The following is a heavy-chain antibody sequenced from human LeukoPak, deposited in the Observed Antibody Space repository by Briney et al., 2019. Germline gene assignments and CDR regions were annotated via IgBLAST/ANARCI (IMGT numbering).Heavy chain of an antibody. Sequence: HPGGPLSHSCAASGFSFSAHWMHWLRHAPGKGLVWVAQINGDATATNYAGPVKGRFTISRDNAKITVHLETSTLTAEDTAVYYCAEDKWCGSSDPWGQGSLVTVSS. V-gene: IGHV3-74*01. D-gene: IGHD2-8*01. J-gene: IGHJ5*02. CDR2: INGDATAT. CDR3: AEDKWCGSSDP. CDR1: GFSFSAHW.